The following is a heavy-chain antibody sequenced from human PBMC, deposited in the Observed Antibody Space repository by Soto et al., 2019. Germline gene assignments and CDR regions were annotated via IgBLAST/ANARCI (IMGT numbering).Heavy chain of an antibody. CDR3: ARWGPSGVGPYYYGMDV. J-gene: IGHJ6*02. D-gene: IGHD2-8*02. Sequence: QVQLVESGGGVVQPGRSLRLSCAASGFTFSSYGMHWVRQAPGKGLEWVAVIWYDGSNKYYADSVKGRFTISRDNSKNTLYLQMNSLRAEDTAVYYCARWGPSGVGPYYYGMDVWGQGTTVTVSS. CDR1: GFTFSSYG. CDR2: IWYDGSNK. V-gene: IGHV3-33*01.